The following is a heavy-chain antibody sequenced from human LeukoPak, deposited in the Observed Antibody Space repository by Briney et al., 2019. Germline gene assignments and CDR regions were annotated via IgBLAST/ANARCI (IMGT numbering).Heavy chain of an antibody. CDR1: GFTFSDYY. CDR3: ARRSGSYQADFDY. CDR2: ISGSGSSI. J-gene: IGHJ4*02. D-gene: IGHD1-26*01. V-gene: IGHV3-11*01. Sequence: GSLRLSCAASGFTFSDYYMSWIRQAPGKGLEWVSYISGSGSSIYYADSVKGRFTISRDNAKNSLDLQMNSLGAEDTAVYYCARRSGSYQADFDYWGQETLVTVSS.